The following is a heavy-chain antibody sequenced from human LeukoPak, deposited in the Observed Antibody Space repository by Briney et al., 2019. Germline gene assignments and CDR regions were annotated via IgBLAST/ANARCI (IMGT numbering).Heavy chain of an antibody. CDR2: IYYSGST. CDR1: GGSISSYY. Sequence: SETLSLTCTVSGGSISSYYWSWIRQPPGKGLEWIGYIYYSGSTNYNPSLRSRVTISVDTSKNQFSLKLSSVTAADTAVYYCARLAGVDTAMVINYFDYWGQGTLVTVSS. CDR3: ARLAGVDTAMVINYFDY. V-gene: IGHV4-59*08. J-gene: IGHJ4*02. D-gene: IGHD5-18*01.